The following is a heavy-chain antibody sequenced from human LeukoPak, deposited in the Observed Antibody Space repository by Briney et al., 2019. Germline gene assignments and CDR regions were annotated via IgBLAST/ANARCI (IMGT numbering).Heavy chain of an antibody. Sequence: SETLSLTCTVSGGSISSYYWSWIRQPPGKGLEWIGYIYSSGSTNYNPSLKSRITISVDTSKNQFSLKLSSVTAADTAVYYCARMDIVVVVAAEDYYYYGMDVWGQGTTVTVSS. J-gene: IGHJ6*02. V-gene: IGHV4-59*12. D-gene: IGHD2-15*01. CDR3: ARMDIVVVVAAEDYYYYGMDV. CDR2: IYSSGST. CDR1: GGSISSYY.